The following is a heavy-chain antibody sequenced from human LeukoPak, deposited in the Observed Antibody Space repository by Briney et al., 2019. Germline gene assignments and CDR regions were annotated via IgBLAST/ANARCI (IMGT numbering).Heavy chain of an antibody. CDR2: IYYSGST. J-gene: IGHJ4*02. V-gene: IGHV4-39*01. CDR3: ARGGSTSCYEN. D-gene: IGHD2-2*01. Sequence: PSETLSLTCTVSGGSISSSSYCWGWIRQPPGKGLEWIGSIYYSGSTYYNPSLKSRVTISVDTSKNQFSLKLSSVTAADTAVYYCARGGSTSCYENWGQGTLVTVSS. CDR1: GGSISSSSYC.